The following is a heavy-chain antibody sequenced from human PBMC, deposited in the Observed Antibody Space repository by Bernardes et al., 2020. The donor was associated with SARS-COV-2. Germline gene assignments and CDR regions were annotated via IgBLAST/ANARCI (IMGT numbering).Heavy chain of an antibody. CDR2: IYPGDSDT. D-gene: IGHD4-17*01. CDR3: AKLKHDYGDPDAFDI. V-gene: IGHV5-51*01. J-gene: IGHJ3*02. Sequence: GESLKISCKGSGYSFTRYWIGWVRHIPGKGLEWMGIIYPGDSDTRYSPSFQGQVTISADKSISTAYLQWSSLKASDTAMYYCAKLKHDYGDPDAFDIWGQGTRVTVSA. CDR1: GYSFTRYW.